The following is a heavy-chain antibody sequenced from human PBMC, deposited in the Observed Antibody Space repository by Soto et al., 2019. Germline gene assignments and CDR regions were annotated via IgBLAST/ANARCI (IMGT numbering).Heavy chain of an antibody. CDR2: ISGSAGST. CDR1: GFTFSTYA. CDR3: AKPAWGRVSAGLDKYYFDY. V-gene: IGHV3-23*01. Sequence: EVQLLESGGGLVQPGGSLRLSCAASGFTFSTYAMTWVLQAPGKGLEWVSGISGSAGSTYYADSVKGRFTISRDNSKKTLYLQMNRLRAEDTAVYYCAKPAWGRVSAGLDKYYFDYWGQGTLVTVSS. D-gene: IGHD6-13*01. J-gene: IGHJ4*02.